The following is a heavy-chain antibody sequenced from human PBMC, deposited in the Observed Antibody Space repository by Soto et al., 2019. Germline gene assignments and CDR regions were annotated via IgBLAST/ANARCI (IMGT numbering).Heavy chain of an antibody. J-gene: IGHJ4*02. CDR1: GFTFSLSA. D-gene: IGHD3-9*01. V-gene: IGHV3-23*01. Sequence: EVQLLESGGGFVQPGESLRLSCAASGFTFSLSAMSWVRQAPGRGLDWVSSLSGGGSTTDYADSVKGRFTISRDKSKNTVHLQMTSLRAEDTTVYYCAKGPEYDILTGCDYWGQGALVTVSS. CDR3: AKGPEYDILTGCDY. CDR2: LSGGGSTT.